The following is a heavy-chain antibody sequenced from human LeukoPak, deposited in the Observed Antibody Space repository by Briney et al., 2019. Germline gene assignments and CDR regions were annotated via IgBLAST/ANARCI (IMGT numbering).Heavy chain of an antibody. CDR3: ARVSDFRYY. Sequence: PSETLSLTCTVSGGSISSYYWSWIRQPPGKGLEWIGYMSYSGSTNYNPSLKSRVTMSINTSKNQFSLRLSSVTAADTAVYYCARVSDFRYYWGQGTLVTVSS. D-gene: IGHD2-21*02. V-gene: IGHV4-59*01. CDR2: MSYSGST. CDR1: GGSISSYY. J-gene: IGHJ4*02.